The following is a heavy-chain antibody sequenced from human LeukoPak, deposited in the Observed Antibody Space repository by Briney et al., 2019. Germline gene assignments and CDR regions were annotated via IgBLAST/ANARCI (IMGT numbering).Heavy chain of an antibody. CDR3: ARDPIPCSSSWYIVRY. Sequence: GGSLRLSCAASVFTFSSYGMHGVRQAPRKGLEWVAVIWYDGINKYYADSVTGRLTISRDNSKTPLYLQMTSLRAEDTAVYYCARDPIPCSSSWYIVRYWGQGTLVTVSS. J-gene: IGHJ4*02. D-gene: IGHD6-13*01. CDR1: VFTFSSYG. CDR2: IWYDGINK. V-gene: IGHV3-33*01.